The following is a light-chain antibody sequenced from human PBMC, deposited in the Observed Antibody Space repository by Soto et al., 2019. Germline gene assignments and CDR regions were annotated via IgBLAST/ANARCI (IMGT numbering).Light chain of an antibody. J-gene: IGLJ1*01. CDR3: AAWDDTVRSYV. V-gene: IGLV1-47*01. CDR1: ISNIGNNY. CDR2: RND. Sequence: QSVLTQPSSVCGTPGQGVTISCSGSISNIGNNYVYWFQQLPGTAPKVLSNRNDQRPSGVPDRFSGSKSGTSASLAISGLRSEDEADYYCAAWDDTVRSYVFGTGTKVTVL.